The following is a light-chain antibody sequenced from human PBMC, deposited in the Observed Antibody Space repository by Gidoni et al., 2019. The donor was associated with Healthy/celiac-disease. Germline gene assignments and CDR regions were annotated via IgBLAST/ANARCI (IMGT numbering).Light chain of an antibody. J-gene: IGKJ3*01. CDR2: AAS. V-gene: IGKV1-39*01. CDR1: QSISSY. CDR3: QQSYSTPCT. Sequence: DIQLTQSPSSLSASVGDRVTITCRESQSISSYLNWYQQKPGQAPKLLIYAASSLQSGVPSRFSGSGSGTDFTLTISRLQPEDFATYYCQQSYSTPCTFGPGTKVDIK.